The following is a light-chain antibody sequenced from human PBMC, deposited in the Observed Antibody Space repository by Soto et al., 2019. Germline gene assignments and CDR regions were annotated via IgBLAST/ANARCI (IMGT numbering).Light chain of an antibody. J-gene: IGLJ2*01. Sequence: QSALTQPASVSGSPGQSITISCTGTNSDVGAYNYVSWYQHHPGKAPKLMIFDVSDRPSGVSDRFSGSKSGNTASQTISGLQAEDEADYYCGSYTTSLTVIFGGGTKLTVL. CDR3: GSYTTSLTVI. CDR1: NSDVGAYNY. CDR2: DVS. V-gene: IGLV2-14*03.